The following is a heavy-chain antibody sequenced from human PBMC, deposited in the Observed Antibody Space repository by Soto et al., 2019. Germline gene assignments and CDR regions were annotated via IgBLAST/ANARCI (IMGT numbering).Heavy chain of an antibody. D-gene: IGHD2-2*02. CDR2: IRSKAYGGTT. V-gene: IGHV3-49*03. J-gene: IGHJ6*02. CDR1: GFTFGDYA. CDR3: TRDTSFQTDIVVVPAAIVDYYYYGMDV. Sequence: SLRLSCTASGFTFGDYAMSWFRQAPGKGLEWVGFIRSKAYGGTTEYAASVKGRFTISRDDSKSIAYLQMNSLKTEDTAVYYCTRDTSFQTDIVVVPAAIVDYYYYGMDVWGQGTTVTVSS.